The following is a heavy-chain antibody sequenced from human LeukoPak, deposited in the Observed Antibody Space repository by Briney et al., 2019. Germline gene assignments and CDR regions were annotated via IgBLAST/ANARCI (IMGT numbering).Heavy chain of an antibody. CDR3: AKGSRTSSYTGADF. CDR1: GFTFSSYA. J-gene: IGHJ4*02. D-gene: IGHD2-2*02. V-gene: IGHV3-23*01. CDR2: FSGSDDST. Sequence: GESLRLSCAASGFTFSSYAMGWVRQAPGKGLEWVSTFSGSDDSTYYADSVKGRFTISRDNSKDTLYLQMSSLRVEDTAGHYCAKGSRTSSYTGADFWGQGTLVTVSS.